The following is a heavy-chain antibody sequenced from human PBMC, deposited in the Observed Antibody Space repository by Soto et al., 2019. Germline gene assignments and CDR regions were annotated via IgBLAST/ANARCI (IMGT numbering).Heavy chain of an antibody. V-gene: IGHV4-4*02. CDR3: ARVPPYYYYSSGYYYFDY. CDR2: IYHSGST. Sequence: QVQLQESGPGLVKPSGTLSLTCAVSGGSISSSNWWSWVRQPPGKGLEWIGEIYHSGSTNYNPSLNSRVTISVDKSMNQFSLKLSSVTAADTDVYYCARVPPYYYYSSGYYYFDYWGQGTLVTVSS. J-gene: IGHJ4*02. CDR1: GGSISSSNW. D-gene: IGHD3-22*01.